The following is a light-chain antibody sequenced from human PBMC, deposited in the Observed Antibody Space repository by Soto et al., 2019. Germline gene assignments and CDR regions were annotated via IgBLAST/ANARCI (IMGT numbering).Light chain of an antibody. Sequence: EIVLTQSPATLSVSPGERATLSCSASQSVSSNLAWFQQKPGQAPRLIIYGASTRATGVPARFSGSGSGTEFTLTISSLQSEDFAVYYCQQYDNWPPRRTFGQGTKVDIK. CDR3: QQYDNWPPRRT. J-gene: IGKJ1*01. CDR1: QSVSSN. CDR2: GAS. V-gene: IGKV3-15*01.